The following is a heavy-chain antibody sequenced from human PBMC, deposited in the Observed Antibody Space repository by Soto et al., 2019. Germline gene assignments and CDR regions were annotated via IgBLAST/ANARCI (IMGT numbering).Heavy chain of an antibody. CDR1: GGTFSSYA. CDR2: IIPIFGTA. V-gene: IGHV1-69*01. Sequence: QVQLVQSGAEVKKPGSSVKVSCKASGGTFSSYAISWVRQAPGQGLEWMGGIIPIFGTANYAQKFQGRVTITADESTSTAYMELSILRSDDTAVYCCARDLYSGQYYDAFDIWGQGTMVTVSS. D-gene: IGHD2-15*01. CDR3: ARDLYSGQYYDAFDI. J-gene: IGHJ3*02.